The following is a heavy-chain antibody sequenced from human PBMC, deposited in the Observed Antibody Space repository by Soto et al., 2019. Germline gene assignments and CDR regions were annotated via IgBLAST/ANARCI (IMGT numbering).Heavy chain of an antibody. CDR2: ISGSGGST. D-gene: IGHD6-25*01. CDR3: ARIHHSSGYSYDH. Sequence: SGGSLRLSCEASGFTFSRVSMNWVRQVPGKGLEWVSAISGSGGSTYYADSVKGRFTISRDNSKNTLYLQMNSLRNEDTAVYYCARIHHSSGYSYDHWGQGXLVTVYS. J-gene: IGHJ4*02. V-gene: IGHV3-23*01. CDR1: GFTFSRVS.